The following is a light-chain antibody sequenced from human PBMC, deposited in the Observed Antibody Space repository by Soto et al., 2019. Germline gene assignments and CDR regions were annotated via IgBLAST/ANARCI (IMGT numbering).Light chain of an antibody. CDR2: AAS. CDR1: QSVTSSTY. J-gene: IGKJ4*01. V-gene: IGKV3-20*01. Sequence: EIVLTQSPGTLSLSPGERATLSCRASQSVTSSTYLAWYQQKPGQAPRLLIYAASSRATGIPDRFSGSGSGTDFTLTINRLEPEDFAVYYCQQYGSSLGLTFGGGTKVEIK. CDR3: QQYGSSLGLT.